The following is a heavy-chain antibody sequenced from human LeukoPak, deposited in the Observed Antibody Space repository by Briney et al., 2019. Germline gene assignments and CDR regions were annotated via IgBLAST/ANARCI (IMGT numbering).Heavy chain of an antibody. Sequence: SETLSLTCAVYGGSFSGYYWSWIRQPPGKGLEWIGEINHSGSTNYNPSLKSRVTISVDTSKNQFSLKLSSVTAADTAVYYCACIAAAGGWFDPWGQGTLVTVSS. D-gene: IGHD6-13*01. V-gene: IGHV4-34*01. CDR1: GGSFSGYY. J-gene: IGHJ5*02. CDR2: INHSGST. CDR3: ACIAAAGGWFDP.